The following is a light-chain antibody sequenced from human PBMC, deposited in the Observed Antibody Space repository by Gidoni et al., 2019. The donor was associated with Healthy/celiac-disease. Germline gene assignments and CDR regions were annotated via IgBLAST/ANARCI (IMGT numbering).Light chain of an antibody. V-gene: IGKV4-1*01. CDR1: QSVLYSSNNKNY. Sequence: DIVMTQSPDSLSVSLGERATINCKSSQSVLYSSNNKNYLAWYQQKPGQPPKLLIYWASTRESGVPDRFSGSGSGTDFTLTISSLQAEDVAVYYCQQYYNTLPLSFXGXTKVEIK. J-gene: IGKJ4*01. CDR3: QQYYNTLPLS. CDR2: WAS.